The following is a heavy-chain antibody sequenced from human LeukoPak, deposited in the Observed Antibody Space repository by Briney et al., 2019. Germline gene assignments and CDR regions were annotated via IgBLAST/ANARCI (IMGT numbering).Heavy chain of an antibody. CDR1: GYSISSGYY. V-gene: IGHV4-38-2*02. CDR3: ARDQVVAGLYYYYYMDV. D-gene: IGHD6-19*01. Sequence: PSETLSLTCTVSGYSISSGYYWGWIRQSPGKGLEWIGNIHHSGNIYYNVSLKSRVTISVDTPKNQFSLKLSSVTAADTAVYYCARDQVVAGLYYYYYMDVWGKGTTVTISS. J-gene: IGHJ6*03. CDR2: IHHSGNI.